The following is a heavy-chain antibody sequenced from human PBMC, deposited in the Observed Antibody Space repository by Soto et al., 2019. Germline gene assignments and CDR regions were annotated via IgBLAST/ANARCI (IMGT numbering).Heavy chain of an antibody. CDR3: ARASWFGEVNFFDS. CDR2: LWFDGSDK. V-gene: IGHV3-33*01. J-gene: IGHJ4*02. D-gene: IGHD3-10*01. Sequence: QVQLVGSGGGVVQPGRSLRLSCTASGFSFNDYGMYWVRQAPGEGLEWVAILWFDGSDKYYADSVKGRFTISRDNSKSTVYLQMNSLRAEDTAVYYCARASWFGEVNFFDSWGQGTLVTVSS. CDR1: GFSFNDYG.